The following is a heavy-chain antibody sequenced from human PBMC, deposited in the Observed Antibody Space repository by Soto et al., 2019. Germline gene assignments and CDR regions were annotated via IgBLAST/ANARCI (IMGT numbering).Heavy chain of an antibody. Sequence: GGSLRLSCAASGFTFSSYWMSWVRQAPGKGLEWVANIKQDGSEKYYVDSVKGRFTISRDNAKNSLYLQMNSLRAEDTAVYYCARDISSWQGDAFDIWGQGTMVTVSS. CDR2: IKQDGSEK. V-gene: IGHV3-7*05. CDR1: GFTFSSYW. CDR3: ARDISSWQGDAFDI. J-gene: IGHJ3*02. D-gene: IGHD2-2*01.